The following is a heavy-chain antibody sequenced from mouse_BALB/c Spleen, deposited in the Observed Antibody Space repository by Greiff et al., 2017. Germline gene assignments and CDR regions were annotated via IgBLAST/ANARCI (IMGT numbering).Heavy chain of an antibody. Sequence: EVHLVESGGDLVKPGGSLKLSCAASGFTFSSYGMSWVRQTPDKRLEWVATISSGGSYTYYPDSVKGRFTISRDNAKNTLYLQMSSLKSEDTAMYYCARQPGDYRYDEAWFAYWGQGTLVTVSA. D-gene: IGHD2-14*01. V-gene: IGHV5-6*01. CDR1: GFTFSSYG. J-gene: IGHJ3*01. CDR2: ISSGGSYT. CDR3: ARQPGDYRYDEAWFAY.